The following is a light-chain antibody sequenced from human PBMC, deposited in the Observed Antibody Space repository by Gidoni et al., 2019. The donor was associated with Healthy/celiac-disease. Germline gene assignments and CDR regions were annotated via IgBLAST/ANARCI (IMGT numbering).Light chain of an antibody. V-gene: IGKV3-11*01. CDR2: DAS. CDR1: QSVSSY. Sequence: EIVLTQSPATLSLSPGERGTRSFRASQSVSSYLAWYQQKPGQPPRLLIYDASNRATGIPARFSGSGSGTDFTLTIRSLEPEDFSVYYCQQRSNWRLTFGGGTKVEIK. J-gene: IGKJ4*01. CDR3: QQRSNWRLT.